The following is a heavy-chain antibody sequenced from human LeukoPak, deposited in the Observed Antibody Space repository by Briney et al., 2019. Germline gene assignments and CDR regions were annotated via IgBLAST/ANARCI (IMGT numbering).Heavy chain of an antibody. CDR2: LIQDGREK. V-gene: IGHV3-7*03. CDR3: ASWGSVAGQRALDY. Sequence: GGSLRLSCVASGFTFSRYWMTCVRQAPGKGLEWVATLIQDGREKHYVDSVKGRFTISRDNTKNSVYLEMNSLRAEDTAVYFCASWGSVAGQRALDYWGQGTLVTVSS. CDR1: GFTFSRYW. J-gene: IGHJ4*02. D-gene: IGHD6-19*01.